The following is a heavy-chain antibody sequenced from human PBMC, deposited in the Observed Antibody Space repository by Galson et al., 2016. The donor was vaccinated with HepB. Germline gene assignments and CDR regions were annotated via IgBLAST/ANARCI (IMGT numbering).Heavy chain of an antibody. CDR1: GDSVSRTGPA. V-gene: IGHV6-1*01. CDR2: AYQRSSWTN. D-gene: IGHD6-13*01. Sequence: CAISGDSVSRTGPAWNWLRQSPSRGLEWLGRAYQRSSWTNDYSESVKSRINISPDTSKNQFSLQLNSVTPEDTAVYYCARGQHTAMDVWGQGTTVTVSS. CDR3: ARGQHTAMDV. J-gene: IGHJ6*02.